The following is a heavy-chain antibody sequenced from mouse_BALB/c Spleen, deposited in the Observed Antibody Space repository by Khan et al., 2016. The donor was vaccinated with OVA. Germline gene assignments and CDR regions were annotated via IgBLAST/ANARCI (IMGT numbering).Heavy chain of an antibody. CDR1: GLTFSSSA. CDR3: AGSITPVVAFYY. V-gene: IGHV5-9-3*01. D-gene: IGHD1-1*01. Sequence: EVELVESGGGLVKPGGSLKLSCAASGLTFSSSAMSWVRQTLEKRLEWVATISTGGRKIYYADSVKGRFTISRDNAKNTLSLQMSSLRSEDTAMYYCAGSITPVVAFYYWGQGTTLTVSS. CDR2: ISTGGRKI. J-gene: IGHJ2*01.